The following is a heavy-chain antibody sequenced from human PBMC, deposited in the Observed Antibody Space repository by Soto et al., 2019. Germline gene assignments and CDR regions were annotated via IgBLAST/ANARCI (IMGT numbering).Heavy chain of an antibody. D-gene: IGHD4-4*01. CDR3: ARAQTPTESDF. CDR1: GYTFTNYG. Sequence: QSQLVQSEVAVRHTGSSVKVSCKTSGYTFTNYGVNWVRQSPVQALEWMGWLNTYNVNTKYAQKLPVRGTMTTDTSTSTAYVERSSLRSDDTSVYYCARAQTPTESDFWGQGTLVTVSS. J-gene: IGHJ4*02. V-gene: IGHV1-18*01. CDR2: LNTYNVNT.